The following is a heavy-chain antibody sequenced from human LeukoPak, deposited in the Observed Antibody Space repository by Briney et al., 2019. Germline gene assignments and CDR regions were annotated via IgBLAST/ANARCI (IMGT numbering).Heavy chain of an antibody. CDR3: ARGGGDY. Sequence: SETLSLTCTVSGGSISGYYWNWIRQPPGKGLEWIGYTYYTGSTNYNPSLQSRVTISVDTSKNQFSLTLSSVTAADTAVYYCARGGGDYWGQGTLVTVSS. CDR1: GGSISGYY. CDR2: TYYTGST. V-gene: IGHV4-59*08. J-gene: IGHJ4*02. D-gene: IGHD1-26*01.